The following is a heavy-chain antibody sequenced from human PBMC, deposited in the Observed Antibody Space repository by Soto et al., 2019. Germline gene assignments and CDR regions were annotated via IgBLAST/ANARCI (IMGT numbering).Heavy chain of an antibody. V-gene: IGHV3-30-3*01. Sequence: GGSLRLSCAASGFTFSSYAMHWVRQAPGKGLEWVAVISYDGSNKYYADSVKGRFTISRDNSKNTLYLQMNSLRAEDTAVYYCERDPTAAAFLFDYWGQGTLVTVSS. CDR2: ISYDGSNK. CDR3: ERDPTAAAFLFDY. J-gene: IGHJ4*02. D-gene: IGHD6-13*01. CDR1: GFTFSSYA.